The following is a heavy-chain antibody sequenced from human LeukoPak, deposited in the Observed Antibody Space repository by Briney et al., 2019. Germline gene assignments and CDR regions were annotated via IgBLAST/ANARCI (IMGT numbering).Heavy chain of an antibody. Sequence: SETLSLTCAVSGGSISSSNGGSWVRQPPGKGLEWIGEIYHSGSTNYNPSLKSRVTISVDTSKNQFSLRLSSVTAADTAVYYCQSRYLEWLLEYWGQGTLVTVSS. CDR1: GGSISSSNG. J-gene: IGHJ4*02. CDR2: IYHSGST. CDR3: QSRYLEWLLEY. V-gene: IGHV4-4*02. D-gene: IGHD3-3*01.